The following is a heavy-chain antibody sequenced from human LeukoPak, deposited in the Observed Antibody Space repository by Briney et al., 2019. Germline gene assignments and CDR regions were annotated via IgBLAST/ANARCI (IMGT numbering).Heavy chain of an antibody. CDR3: AKDGPPISPVRSYAFDI. CDR1: GFTFSSYG. CDR2: ISGSGGST. Sequence: GGSLRLSCAASGFTFSSYGMSWVRQAPGKGLEWVSAISGSGGSTYYADSVKGRFTISRDNSKNTLYLQMNSLRAEDTAVYYCAKDGPPISPVRSYAFDIWGQGTMVTVSS. V-gene: IGHV3-23*01. J-gene: IGHJ3*02. D-gene: IGHD2-2*01.